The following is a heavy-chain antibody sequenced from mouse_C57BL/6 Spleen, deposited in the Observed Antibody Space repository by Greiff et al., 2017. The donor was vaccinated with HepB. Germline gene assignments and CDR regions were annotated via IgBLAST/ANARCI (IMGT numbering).Heavy chain of an antibody. V-gene: IGHV1-82*01. Sequence: QVQLQQSGPELVKPGASVKISCKASGYAFSSSWMNWVKQRPGKGLEWIGRIYPGDGDTNYNGKFKGKATLTADKSSSTASMQHSSLTSEDSAVYFCARRAHYGSSYDGYFDVWGTGTTVTVSS. CDR1: GYAFSSSW. CDR3: ARRAHYGSSYDGYFDV. D-gene: IGHD1-1*01. J-gene: IGHJ1*03. CDR2: IYPGDGDT.